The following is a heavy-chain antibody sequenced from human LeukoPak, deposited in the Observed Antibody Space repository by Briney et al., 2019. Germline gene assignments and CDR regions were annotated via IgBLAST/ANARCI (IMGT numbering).Heavy chain of an antibody. CDR1: GFTFSSYA. Sequence: GSXXLSCAASGFTFSSYAMSWVRQAPGKGLEWVSAISGTGTLTYYADSVKGRFTISRDNSKNTLYLQMNSLRAEDTAVYSCAKHRVVGQWYFDLWGRGTLVTVSS. J-gene: IGHJ2*01. CDR2: ISGTGTLT. V-gene: IGHV3-23*01. CDR3: AKHRVVGQWYFDL. D-gene: IGHD2-15*01.